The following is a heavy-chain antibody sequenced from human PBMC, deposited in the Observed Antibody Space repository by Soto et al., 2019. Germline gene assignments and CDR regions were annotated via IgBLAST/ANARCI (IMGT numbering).Heavy chain of an antibody. V-gene: IGHV6-1*01. CDR1: GDSVSSNSAA. D-gene: IGHD5-18*01. J-gene: IGHJ6*02. CDR3: AREPGGEYTYGSYYYFFHGMDV. CDR2: TYYRSKWYN. Sequence: QVQLQQTGPGLVKPSQTLTLTCAISGDSVSSNSAAWNWIRQSPSRGLEWLGRTYYRSKWYNDYPICVKGRITINPATSKNRFSLQLNSVTPEDTALYYCAREPGGEYTYGSYYYFFHGMDVWGQGTTVTVSS.